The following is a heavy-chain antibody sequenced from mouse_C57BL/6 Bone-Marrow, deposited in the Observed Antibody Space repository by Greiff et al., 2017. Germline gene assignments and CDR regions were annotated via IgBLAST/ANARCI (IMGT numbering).Heavy chain of an antibody. V-gene: IGHV14-4*01. J-gene: IGHJ4*01. CDR2: IDPETGDT. Sequence: VQLQQSGAELVRPGASVKLSCTASGFTIKDDYMHWVKQRPEQGLEWIGWIDPETGDTEYASKFQGKATITADTSSTTAYLQLSSLTSEDTAVYYCTTAMTTGSRGYAMDYWGQGTSVTVSS. CDR3: TTAMTTGSRGYAMDY. CDR1: GFTIKDDY. D-gene: IGHD1-1*01.